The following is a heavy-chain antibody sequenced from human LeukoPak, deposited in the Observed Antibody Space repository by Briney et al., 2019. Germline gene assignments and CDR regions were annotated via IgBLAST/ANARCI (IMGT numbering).Heavy chain of an antibody. J-gene: IGHJ4*02. CDR2: INPNSGGT. V-gene: IGHV1-2*02. CDR1: GYTFTGYY. D-gene: IGHD2-15*01. CDR3: ARAPRYCSGGSCRS. Sequence: ASVKVSCKASGYTFTGYYMHWVRQAPGQGLEWMGWINPNSGGTNYAQKFQGRVTMTRDTSISTAYMELSRLTSDDTAVYYCARAPRYCSGGSCRSWGQGTLVTVSS.